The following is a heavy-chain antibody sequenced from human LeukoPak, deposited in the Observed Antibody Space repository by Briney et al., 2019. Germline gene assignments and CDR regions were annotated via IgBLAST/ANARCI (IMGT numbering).Heavy chain of an antibody. CDR2: ISGSGGST. CDR1: GFIFSDYA. CDR3: AKDVSGPLG. D-gene: IGHD3-10*01. V-gene: IGHV3-23*01. J-gene: IGHJ1*01. Sequence: GGSLRLSCVVSGFIFSDYAMSWVRQAPGKGVEWVSAISGSGGSTYYADSVKGRFTISRDNSKNTLYLQMNSLRAEDTAVYYCAKDVSGPLGWGQGTLVTVSS.